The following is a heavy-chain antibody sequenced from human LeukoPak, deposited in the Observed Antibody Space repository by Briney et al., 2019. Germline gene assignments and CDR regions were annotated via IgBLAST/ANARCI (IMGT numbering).Heavy chain of an antibody. CDR2: INPNSGGT. Sequence: GASVKVSCKASGYTFTGYYMHWVRQAPGQGLEWMGWINPNSGGTNYAQKFQGWVTMTRDTSISTAYMELSRLRSDDTAVYYCARVRYSSGWDGGGLPDYWGQGTLVTVSS. D-gene: IGHD6-19*01. CDR1: GYTFTGYY. V-gene: IGHV1-2*04. J-gene: IGHJ4*02. CDR3: ARVRYSSGWDGGGLPDY.